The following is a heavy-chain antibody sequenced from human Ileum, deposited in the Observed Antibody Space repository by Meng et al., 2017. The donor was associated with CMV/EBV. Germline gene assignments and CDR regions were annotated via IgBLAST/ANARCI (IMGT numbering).Heavy chain of an antibody. CDR3: AHSYYDFWSGYLFPRGGKNWFDP. J-gene: IGHJ5*02. Sequence: VGVGAIRQPPGKALEWLALIYWNDDKRYSPSLKSRLTITKDTSKNQVVLTMTNMDPVDTATYYCAHSYYDFWSGYLFPRGGKNWFDPWGQGTLVTVSS. V-gene: IGHV2-5*01. CDR1: VG. D-gene: IGHD3-3*01. CDR2: IYWNDDK.